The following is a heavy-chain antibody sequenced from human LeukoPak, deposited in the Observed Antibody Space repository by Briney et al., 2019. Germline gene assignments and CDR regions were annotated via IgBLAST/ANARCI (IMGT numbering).Heavy chain of an antibody. CDR2: ISAYNGNT. D-gene: IGHD6-19*01. V-gene: IGHV1-18*01. CDR3: ARGLVVAGTGGEFDY. Sequence: ASVKVSCKASGYTFTSYGISWVRQAPGQGLEWMGWISAYNGNTNYAQKLQGRVTMTTDTSTSTAYMELRSLRSDDTAVYYCARGLVVAGTGGEFDYWGQGSLVTVSS. CDR1: GYTFTSYG. J-gene: IGHJ4*02.